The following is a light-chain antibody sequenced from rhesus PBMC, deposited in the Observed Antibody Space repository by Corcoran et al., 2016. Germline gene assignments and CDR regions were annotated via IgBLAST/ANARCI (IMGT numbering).Light chain of an antibody. V-gene: IGKV1-66*01. J-gene: IGKJ4*01. CDR3: QQYSDSPLT. CDR1: QVINNF. CDR2: YAS. Sequence: DILMTQSPSSLSASVGDTVTITCRASQVINNFLTWYQQKPWKAPKPLIYYASHLETGVPSRFSGSGSGTDYTLTINSLQPEDFATYYCQQYSDSPLTFGGGTKVDIK.